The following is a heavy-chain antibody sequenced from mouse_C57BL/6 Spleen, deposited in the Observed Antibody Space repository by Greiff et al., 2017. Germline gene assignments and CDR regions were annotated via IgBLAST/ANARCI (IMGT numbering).Heavy chain of an antibody. CDR3: ARSPYYYAMDY. CDR2: ISSGSSTI. Sequence: VQLQQSGGGLVKPGGSLKLSCAASGFTFSDYGMHWVRQAPEKGLEWVAYISSGSSTIYYADTVKGRFTISRDNAKNTLFLQMTSLRSEDTAMYYCARSPYYYAMDYWGQGTSVTVSS. V-gene: IGHV5-17*01. CDR1: GFTFSDYG. J-gene: IGHJ4*01.